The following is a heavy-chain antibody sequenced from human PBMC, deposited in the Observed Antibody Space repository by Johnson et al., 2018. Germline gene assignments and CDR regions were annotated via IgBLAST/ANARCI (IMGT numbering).Heavy chain of an antibody. CDR1: GFTFSSLS. D-gene: IGHD7-27*01. CDR3: AKLGIAAFDV. CDR2: IRGRGGST. J-gene: IGHJ3*01. Sequence: VELVESGGGLVKPGGFLRLSCAASGFTFSSLSMNWVRKVPGQGLEEVSTIRGRGGSTYDADSVQGRFTVSRDNSKSTLYLQMNSLRAEGTAVYYCAKLGIAAFDVWGQGTMVTVSS. V-gene: IGHV3-23*04.